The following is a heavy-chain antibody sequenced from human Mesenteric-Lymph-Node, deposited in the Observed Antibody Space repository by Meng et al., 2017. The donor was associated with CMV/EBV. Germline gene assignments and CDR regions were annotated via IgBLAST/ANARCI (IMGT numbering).Heavy chain of an antibody. D-gene: IGHD6-19*01. Sequence: SVKVSCKASGGTFSKHVISWVRQGPGQGPEWMGRIIPVLDKPDYAQKFQGRVTITADKSTNTVYMELSNLRSEDTAMYYCARRQEDSSGYFLDWGQGTMVTVSS. CDR3: ARRQEDSSGYFLD. J-gene: IGHJ4*02. V-gene: IGHV1-69*04. CDR1: GGTFSKHV. CDR2: IIPVLDKP.